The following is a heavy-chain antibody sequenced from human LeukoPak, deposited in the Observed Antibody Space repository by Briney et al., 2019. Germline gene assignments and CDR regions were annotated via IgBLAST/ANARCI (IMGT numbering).Heavy chain of an antibody. V-gene: IGHV1-8*02. D-gene: IGHD6-19*01. CDR3: ARGLTSIAVAGN. CDR1: GYTFTSYG. J-gene: IGHJ4*02. CDR2: MNPNSGNT. Sequence: GASVKVSCKASGYTFTSYGISWVRQAPGQGLEWMGWMNPNSGNTGCAQKFQGRVTMTRNTSISTAYMELSSLRSEDTAVYYCARGLTSIAVAGNWGQGTLVTVSS.